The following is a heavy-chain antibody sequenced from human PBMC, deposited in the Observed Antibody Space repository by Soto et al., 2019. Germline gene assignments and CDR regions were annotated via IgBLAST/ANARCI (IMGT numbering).Heavy chain of an antibody. CDR3: ARGTRRGYCSGGSCYAGGYFDY. V-gene: IGHV4-34*01. CDR2: INHSGST. D-gene: IGHD2-15*01. J-gene: IGHJ4*02. CDR1: GGSFSVYY. Sequence: ETLCRTCSVYGGSFSVYYWSWIRQPPGKGLEWIGEINHSGSTNYNPSLKSRVTISVDTSKNQFSLKLSSVTDADTAVYYCARGTRRGYCSGGSCYAGGYFDYWGQGTPVTVYS.